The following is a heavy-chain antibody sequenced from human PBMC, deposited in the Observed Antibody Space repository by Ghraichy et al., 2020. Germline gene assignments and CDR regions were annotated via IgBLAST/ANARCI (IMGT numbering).Heavy chain of an antibody. J-gene: IGHJ4*02. V-gene: IGHV4-59*01. D-gene: IGHD1-14*01. CDR3: ARAGVASALDNVYFAH. CDR2: IDYHGHT. Sequence: LEWIGYIDYHGHTNYNPSLASRVTISKDTAANQFSLLLTSVTAADTAIYYCARAGVASALDNVYFAHWCQGTLLTVSS.